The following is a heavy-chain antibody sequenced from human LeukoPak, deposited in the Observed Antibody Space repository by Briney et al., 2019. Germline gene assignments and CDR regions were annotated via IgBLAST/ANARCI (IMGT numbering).Heavy chain of an antibody. CDR1: GYTFAAFW. CDR2: VNPTTGDT. V-gene: IGHV1-2*02. Sequence: ASVKVSCKASGYTFAAFWIHWVRQAPGQGLEWMGYVNPTTGDTYYAQNFQGRVTMTRDTSISTAFMELSSMRSDDTAVYYCSTEHKYCTSSTCGDYWGQGTLVTV. J-gene: IGHJ4*02. D-gene: IGHD2-8*01. CDR3: STEHKYCTSSTCGDY.